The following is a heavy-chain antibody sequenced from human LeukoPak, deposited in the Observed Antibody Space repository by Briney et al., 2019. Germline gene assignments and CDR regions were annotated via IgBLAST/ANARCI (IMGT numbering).Heavy chain of an antibody. Sequence: SETLSLTCTVSGGSISASSYYWGWIRQPPGKGLEWIATIYYSRTTYYNPPLKSRVTISVDTSKNQFSLNLRSVTAADTAVYYCARRGSGSRGDFDYWGQGTLVTVSS. CDR3: ARRGSGSRGDFDY. CDR1: GGSISASSYY. V-gene: IGHV4-39*01. D-gene: IGHD2-15*01. CDR2: IYYSRTT. J-gene: IGHJ4*02.